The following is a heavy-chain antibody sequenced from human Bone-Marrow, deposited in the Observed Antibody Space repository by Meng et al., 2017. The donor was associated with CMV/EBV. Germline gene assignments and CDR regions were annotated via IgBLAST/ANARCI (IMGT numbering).Heavy chain of an antibody. Sequence: ASVKVSCKASGYTFTSYDINWVRQATGQGLEWMGWMDPNSGNTGYAQKFQGRVTMTRNTSISTAYMELSSLRSEDTAVYYCARGKQYYDFWSGYLYWGQGTLVTVSS. CDR2: MDPNSGNT. CDR1: GYTFTSYD. J-gene: IGHJ4*02. D-gene: IGHD3-3*01. CDR3: ARGKQYYDFWSGYLY. V-gene: IGHV1-8*01.